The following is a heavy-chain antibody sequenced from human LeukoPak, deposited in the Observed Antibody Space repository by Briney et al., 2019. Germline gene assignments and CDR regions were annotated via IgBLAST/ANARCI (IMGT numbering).Heavy chain of an antibody. Sequence: SETLSLTCAVYGGSFSGYYWSWIRQPPGKGLEWIGEINHSGSTNYNPSLKSRVTISVDTSKNQFSLKLSSVTAADTAVYYCARVGYDRTYWGQGTLVTVSS. D-gene: IGHD5-12*01. CDR1: GGSFSGYY. J-gene: IGHJ4*02. CDR3: ARVGYDRTY. V-gene: IGHV4-34*01. CDR2: INHSGST.